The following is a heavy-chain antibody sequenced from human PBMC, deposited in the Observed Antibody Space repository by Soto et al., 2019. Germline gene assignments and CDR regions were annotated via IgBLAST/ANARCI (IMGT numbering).Heavy chain of an antibody. CDR2: IIPIFGTT. CDR1: GGTFRNYA. D-gene: IGHD3-16*01. J-gene: IGHJ6*02. Sequence: QVQLVQSGAEVKKPGSSVKVSCKASGGTFRNYAISWVRQAPGQGLEWMGGIIPIFGTTNYAQTFQGRVTITADESTSTVYMELSSLRSDDTALYDCARGVPDNVVLKYFYAMDVWGQGTTVTVSS. V-gene: IGHV1-69*12. CDR3: ARGVPDNVVLKYFYAMDV.